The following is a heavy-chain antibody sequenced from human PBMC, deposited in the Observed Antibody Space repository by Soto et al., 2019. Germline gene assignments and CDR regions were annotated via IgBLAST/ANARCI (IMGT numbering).Heavy chain of an antibody. J-gene: IGHJ6*02. CDR2: ISAYNGNT. V-gene: IGHV1-18*01. Sequence: QVQLVQSGAEVKKPGASVKVSCKASGYTFAHYGIGWVRQAPGQGLEWVGWISAYNGNTHQAQNVQGRVTMTTDTSTSTAYMELRSLRSDDTAVYYCARGGQECSSTGCSYIYGGMDVWGQGTTVTVSS. CDR1: GYTFAHYG. D-gene: IGHD2-2*01. CDR3: ARGGQECSSTGCSYIYGGMDV.